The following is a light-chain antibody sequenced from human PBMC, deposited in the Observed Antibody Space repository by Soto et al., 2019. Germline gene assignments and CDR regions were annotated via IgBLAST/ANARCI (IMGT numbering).Light chain of an antibody. J-gene: IGLJ2*01. CDR2: GNS. V-gene: IGLV1-40*01. Sequence: QSVLTQPPSVSGAPGQRVTISCTGSSSNIGAGYDVHWYQQLPGTAPKLLIYGNSNRPSGVPDRFSGSKSGTSASLAITGLQAEDEGDYYCQSYDSSLRGSVVFGGGTKLTVL. CDR3: QSYDSSLRGSVV. CDR1: SSNIGAGYD.